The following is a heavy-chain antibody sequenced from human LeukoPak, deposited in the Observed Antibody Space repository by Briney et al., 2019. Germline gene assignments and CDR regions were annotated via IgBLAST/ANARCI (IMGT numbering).Heavy chain of an antibody. CDR2: IIPIFGTA. V-gene: IGHV1-69*05. CDR3: ARALSTPHDIVVVPAAVNDAFDI. D-gene: IGHD2-2*01. Sequence: SVKVSCKASGGTFSSYAISWVRQAPGQGLEWMGGIIPIFGTANYAQKFQGRVTITTDESTSTAYMELSSLRSEDTAVYYCARALSTPHDIVVVPAAVNDAFDIWGQGTMVTVSS. J-gene: IGHJ3*02. CDR1: GGTFSSYA.